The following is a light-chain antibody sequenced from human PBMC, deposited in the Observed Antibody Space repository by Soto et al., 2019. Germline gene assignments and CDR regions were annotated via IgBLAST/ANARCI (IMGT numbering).Light chain of an antibody. CDR2: DVS. Sequence: DIQMTQSPSTLSASVGDRVTITCRASQSISPWLAWYQQKPGKAPKLLIYDVSRLESGVPSRFSGSGSGTEFTLTINSLHPDDSATYYCQPYNTFCTFRQGTKVDIK. CDR1: QSISPW. V-gene: IGKV1-5*01. CDR3: QPYNTFCT. J-gene: IGKJ1*01.